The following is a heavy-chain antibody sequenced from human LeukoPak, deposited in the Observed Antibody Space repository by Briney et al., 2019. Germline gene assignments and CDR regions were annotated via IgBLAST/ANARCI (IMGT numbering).Heavy chain of an antibody. J-gene: IGHJ1*01. CDR3: ARGARDESFQH. V-gene: IGHV1-2*02. CDR2: INPKSGDT. CDR1: GYTFTDYH. Sequence: ASVTVSCKASGYTFTDYHMHWVRQAPGQGLEWMGWINPKSGDTNYAQQFQGRVTVSRDTSITTDFMEVRRLRSDDTALYYCARGARDESFQHWGQGTLVTVPS. D-gene: IGHD1-26*01.